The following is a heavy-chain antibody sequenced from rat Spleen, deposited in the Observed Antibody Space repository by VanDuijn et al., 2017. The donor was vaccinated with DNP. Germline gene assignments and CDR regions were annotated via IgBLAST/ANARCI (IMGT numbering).Heavy chain of an antibody. CDR1: GFTFSDYY. D-gene: IGHD1-11*01. Sequence: EVQLVESGGGLVQPGRSLKLSCAASGFTFSDYYMAWVRQAPTKGLEWVAYISYDGGSTYYGDSVKGRFTISRDNAKSTLYLQMNSLRSEDMATYYCARRGTESHYFDYWGQGVMVTVSS. V-gene: IGHV5-22*01. CDR3: ARRGTESHYFDY. CDR2: ISYDGGST. J-gene: IGHJ2*01.